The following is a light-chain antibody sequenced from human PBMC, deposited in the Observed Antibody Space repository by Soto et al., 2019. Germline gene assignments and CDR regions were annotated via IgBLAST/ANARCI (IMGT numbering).Light chain of an antibody. J-gene: IGKJ3*01. V-gene: IGKV3-11*01. CDR1: QSVSSY. CDR2: DAS. CDR3: QHRSNWPLFT. Sequence: EIVLTQSPATLSLSPGERATLSCRASQSVSSYLAWYQQKPGQAPRLLIYDASNRATGIPARFSGSGSGTAFTLTIISLEPEDFAVYYCQHRSNWPLFTFAPGTKVDIK.